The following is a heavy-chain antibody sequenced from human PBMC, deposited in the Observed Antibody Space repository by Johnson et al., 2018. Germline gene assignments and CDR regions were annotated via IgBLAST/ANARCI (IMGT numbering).Heavy chain of an antibody. V-gene: IGHV3-30-3*01. CDR3: AKDRTGNWHGHFQY. Sequence: QVQLQESGGGVVQPGRSLRLSCAASGFTFSIYSMHWVRQAPGKGLEWVAGISDDGIYKYYADSVKGRFTISRDNSNDTLSLQMVSLGAEDTAVYYCAKDRTGNWHGHFQYWGQGTLVTVSS. D-gene: IGHD5-24*01. CDR1: GFTFSIYS. J-gene: IGHJ1*01. CDR2: ISDDGIYK.